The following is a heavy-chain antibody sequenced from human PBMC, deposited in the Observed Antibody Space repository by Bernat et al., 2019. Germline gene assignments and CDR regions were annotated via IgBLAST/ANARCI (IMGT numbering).Heavy chain of an antibody. J-gene: IGHJ6*02. CDR1: GFTFSDYS. CDR2: VSYDGRNK. CDR3: VRDGAALYYYPGMDV. D-gene: IGHD6-25*01. V-gene: IGHV3-30*04. Sequence: VQLVESGGGVVQPGRSLRLSCVASGFTFSDYSLHWVRQAPGKGLEWVAVVSYDGRNKYYADSVQARFIISRDDFENTLYLQMDSLKSEDTAVYYCVRDGAALYYYPGMDVWGRGTTVTVSS.